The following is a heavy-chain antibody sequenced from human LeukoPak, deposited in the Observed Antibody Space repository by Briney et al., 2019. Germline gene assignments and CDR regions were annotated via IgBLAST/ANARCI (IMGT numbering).Heavy chain of an antibody. CDR1: GYTFTSYG. D-gene: IGHD5-12*01. J-gene: IGHJ4*02. Sequence: ASVKVSCKASGYTFTSYGIGWVRQAPGQGLEWMGWISAYNGNTNYAQKLQGRVTMTTDTSTSTAYMELRSLRSDDTAVYYCARQPSYVGGYDSWYFDYWGQGTLVTVSS. CDR2: ISAYNGNT. V-gene: IGHV1-18*01. CDR3: ARQPSYVGGYDSWYFDY.